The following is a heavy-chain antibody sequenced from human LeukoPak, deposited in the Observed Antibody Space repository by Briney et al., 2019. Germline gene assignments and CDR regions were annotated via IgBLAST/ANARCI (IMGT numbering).Heavy chain of an antibody. V-gene: IGHV4-30-4*01. D-gene: IGHD3-22*01. J-gene: IGHJ4*02. Sequence: SQTLSLTCTVSGGSISSGDYYWSWIRQPPGKGLEWIGYIYYSGSTYYNPSLKSRVTISVDTSKNQFSLKLSSVTAADTAVYYCARGYYNDSSGYFLPVGFDYWGQGTLVTVSS. CDR1: GGSISSGDYY. CDR2: IYYSGST. CDR3: ARGYYNDSSGYFLPVGFDY.